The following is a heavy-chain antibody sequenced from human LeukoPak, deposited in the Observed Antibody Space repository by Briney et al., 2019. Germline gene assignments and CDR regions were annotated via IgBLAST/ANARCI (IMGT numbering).Heavy chain of an antibody. V-gene: IGHV3-23*01. CDR3: AKDLVDSSSWYGIVCFDY. D-gene: IGHD6-13*01. CDR2: ITTSGGST. Sequence: QSGGPLRLSCAASGFTFSSYAMSWVRQAPGKGLEWVSAITTSGGSTYYADSVKGRFTISRDNSKNTLYLQMNSLRAEDTAVYYCAKDLVDSSSWYGIVCFDYWGQGTLVTVSS. CDR1: GFTFSSYA. J-gene: IGHJ4*02.